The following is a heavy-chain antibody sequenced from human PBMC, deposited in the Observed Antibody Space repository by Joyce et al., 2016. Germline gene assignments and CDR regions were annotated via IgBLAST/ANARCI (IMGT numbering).Heavy chain of an antibody. V-gene: IGHV2-5*01. J-gene: IGHJ4*02. CDR2: ISWTNDK. Sequence: QITLKESGPTLVKPTETLTLTCTFSGFSLTSSGVDVAWIRQPPGKALEWIALISWTNDKRYSPSLKRRLTITKDTSKNQVVLTMTNIDPADTATYYCAHRRQQLVVDSWGQGILVTVSS. CDR3: AHRRQQLVVDS. D-gene: IGHD1-1*01. CDR1: GFSLTSSGVD.